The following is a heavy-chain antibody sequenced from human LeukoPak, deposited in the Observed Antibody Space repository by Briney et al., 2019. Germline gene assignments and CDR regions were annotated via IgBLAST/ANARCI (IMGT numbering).Heavy chain of an antibody. Sequence: SVKVSCKASGGTFGSYAISWVRQAPGQGLEWMGGIIPIFGTANYAQKFQGRVTITADESTSTAYMELSSLRPEDTAVYYCARLGIAAARIDYWGQGTLVTVSS. J-gene: IGHJ4*02. CDR2: IIPIFGTA. CDR1: GGTFGSYA. D-gene: IGHD6-13*01. V-gene: IGHV1-69*01. CDR3: ARLGIAAARIDY.